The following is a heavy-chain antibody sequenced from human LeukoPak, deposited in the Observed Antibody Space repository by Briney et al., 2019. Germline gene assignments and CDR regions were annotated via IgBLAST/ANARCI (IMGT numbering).Heavy chain of an antibody. V-gene: IGHV3-15*01. CDR2: IKSKTDGGTT. J-gene: IGHJ4*02. CDR1: GFTFSNTW. Sequence: GGSLRLSCAASGFTFSNTWMSWVRQAPGKGLEWVGRIKSKTDGGTTDYAAPVKGRFTISRDDSKNTLYLQMNSLKTEDTAVYYCTTKEYSEGFYFDYWGQGTLVTVSS. D-gene: IGHD5-18*01. CDR3: TTKEYSEGFYFDY.